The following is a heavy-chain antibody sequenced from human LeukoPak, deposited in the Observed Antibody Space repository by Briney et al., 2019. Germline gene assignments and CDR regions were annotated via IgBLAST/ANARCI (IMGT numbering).Heavy chain of an antibody. D-gene: IGHD4-23*01. CDR3: ARALSVVTSCFDY. Sequence: SETLSLTCTVSGGSISSTSYYWGWIRQPPGKGLEWIGSVYYSGRTYYNPSLKSRVIISVDTSKNQFSLKLTSVTAADTAVYYCARALSVVTSCFDYWGQGSLVTVSS. CDR1: GGSISSTSYY. CDR2: VYYSGRT. J-gene: IGHJ4*02. V-gene: IGHV4-39*01.